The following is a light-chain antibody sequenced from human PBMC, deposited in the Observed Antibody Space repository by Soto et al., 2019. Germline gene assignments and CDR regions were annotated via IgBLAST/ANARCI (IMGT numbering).Light chain of an antibody. CDR1: SSDVGTYNY. J-gene: IGLJ2*01. CDR2: DVS. Sequence: QSALTQPASVSGSPGHSITISCTGTSSDVGTYNYVSWYQQHAGKVPKLMIYDVSNRPSGVSDRFSGSKSGNTASLTISGLQAEDEADYYCTSYTSSSTLVFGGGTKLTVL. CDR3: TSYTSSSTLV. V-gene: IGLV2-14*01.